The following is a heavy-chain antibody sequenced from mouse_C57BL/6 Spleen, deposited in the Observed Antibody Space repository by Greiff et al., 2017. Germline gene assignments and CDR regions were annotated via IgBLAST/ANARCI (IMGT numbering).Heavy chain of an antibody. CDR1: GYTFTSYW. J-gene: IGHJ3*01. V-gene: IGHV1-7*01. D-gene: IGHD2-1*01. CDR3: ARECYGNYVAY. CDR2: INPSSGYT. Sequence: VQVVESGAELAKPGASVKLSCKASGYTFTSYWMHWVKQRPGQGLEWIGYINPSSGYTKYNQKFKDKATLTADKSSSTAYMQLSSLTYEDSAVYYCARECYGNYVAYWGQGTLVTVSA.